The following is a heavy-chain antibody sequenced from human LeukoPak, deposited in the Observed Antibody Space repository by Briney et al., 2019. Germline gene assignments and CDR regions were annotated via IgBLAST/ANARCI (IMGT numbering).Heavy chain of an antibody. CDR1: GGSISIYY. J-gene: IGHJ6*02. CDR2: IYNSGST. CDR3: ARTGPHYYYGMDV. Sequence: PAETLSLTCTVSGGSISIYYWSWIRQPPGKGLEWIGYIYNSGSTNYNPSLKSRVTISVDTSKNQFSLKLTSVTAADTAVYYCARTGPHYYYGMDVWGQGTTVTVSS. D-gene: IGHD3-9*01. V-gene: IGHV4-59*01.